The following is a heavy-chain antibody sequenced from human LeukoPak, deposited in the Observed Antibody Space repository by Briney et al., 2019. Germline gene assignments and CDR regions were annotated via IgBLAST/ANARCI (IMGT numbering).Heavy chain of an antibody. CDR1: GGSVSSGSYY. Sequence: PSETLSLTCTVSGGSVSSGSYYWSWIRQPPGKGLEWIGYIYYSGGTNYNPSLKSRVTISVDTSKNQFSLKLSSVTAADTAVYYCARGGTRYYYDSSGYYKSNWFDPWGQGTLVTVSS. V-gene: IGHV4-61*01. CDR2: IYYSGGT. D-gene: IGHD3-22*01. J-gene: IGHJ5*02. CDR3: ARGGTRYYYDSSGYYKSNWFDP.